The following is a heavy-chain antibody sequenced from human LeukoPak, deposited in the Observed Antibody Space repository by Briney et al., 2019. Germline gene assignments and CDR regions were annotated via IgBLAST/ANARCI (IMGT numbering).Heavy chain of an antibody. CDR2: IWYDGGNK. CDR1: GFLFSSYG. D-gene: IGHD1-14*01. CDR3: VRNQDAGISYFDF. Sequence: GGSLRLSCAASGFLFSSYGIHWARQAPGKGLEWVAAIWYDGGNKYYADSVRGRFTISRDNSKSTVYLQMNSLRVEDTAIYYCVRNQDAGISYFDFWGQGTQVTVSS. J-gene: IGHJ4*02. V-gene: IGHV3-33*01.